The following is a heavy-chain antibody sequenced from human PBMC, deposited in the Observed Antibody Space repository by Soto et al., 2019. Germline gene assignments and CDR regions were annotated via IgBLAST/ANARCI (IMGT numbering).Heavy chain of an antibody. CDR2: INPNSGGT. D-gene: IGHD1-26*01. V-gene: IGHV1-2*04. J-gene: IGHJ5*02. Sequence: ASVKVSCKASGYTFTGYYMHWVRQAPGQGLEWMGWINPNSGGTNYAQKFQGWVTMTRDTSISTAYMELSRLRSDDTAVYYCARDQGGSYGDWFDPWGQGTLVTVFS. CDR3: ARDQGGSYGDWFDP. CDR1: GYTFTGYY.